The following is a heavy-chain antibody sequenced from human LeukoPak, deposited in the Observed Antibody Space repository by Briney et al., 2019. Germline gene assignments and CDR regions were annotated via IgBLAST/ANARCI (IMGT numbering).Heavy chain of an antibody. CDR3: ARDLGYGSGYPDIDY. Sequence: PGGSLRLSCAASGFTFSSYGMHWIRQAPGKGLEWVAFIRYDGSNKFYADSVKGRFTISRDNSKNTLFLQMNSLRADDTAVYYCARDLGYGSGYPDIDYWGQGTLVTVSS. D-gene: IGHD3-22*01. CDR1: GFTFSSYG. V-gene: IGHV3-30*02. CDR2: IRYDGSNK. J-gene: IGHJ4*02.